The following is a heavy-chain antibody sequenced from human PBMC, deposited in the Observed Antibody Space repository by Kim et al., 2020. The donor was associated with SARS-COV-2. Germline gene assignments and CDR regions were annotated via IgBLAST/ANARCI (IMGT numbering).Heavy chain of an antibody. Sequence: ADYVKGRFTISRDNSKNTLYLQMNGLRAEDTAVYYCARDGGVGATTGLDYWGQGTLVTVSS. CDR3: ARDGGVGATTGLDY. J-gene: IGHJ4*02. D-gene: IGHD1-26*01. V-gene: IGHV3-33*01.